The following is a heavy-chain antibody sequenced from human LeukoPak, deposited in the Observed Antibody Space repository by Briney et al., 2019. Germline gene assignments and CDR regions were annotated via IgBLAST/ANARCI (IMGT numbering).Heavy chain of an antibody. CDR1: GYSISSGYY. CDR2: IYHSGST. CDR3: ARRMTILWRPSDY. V-gene: IGHV4-38-2*01. J-gene: IGHJ4*02. D-gene: IGHD2-21*01. Sequence: KPSETLSLTCAVSGYSISSGYYWGWIRQPPGKGLEWIGSIYHSGSTYYNPSLKSRVTISVDTSKNQFSLKLSSVTAADTAVYYCARRMTILWRPSDYWGQGTLVTVSS.